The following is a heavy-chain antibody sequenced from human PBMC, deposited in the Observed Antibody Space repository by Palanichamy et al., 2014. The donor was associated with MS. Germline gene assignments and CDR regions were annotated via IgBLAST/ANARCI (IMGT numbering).Heavy chain of an antibody. V-gene: IGHV3-11*06. CDR3: ARDSGGWNYGVYYYGMDV. J-gene: IGHJ6*02. Sequence: VKGRFTISRDNAKNSLYLQMNSLRAEDTAVYYCARDSGGWNYGVYYYGMDVWGQGTTVTVSS. D-gene: IGHD1-7*01.